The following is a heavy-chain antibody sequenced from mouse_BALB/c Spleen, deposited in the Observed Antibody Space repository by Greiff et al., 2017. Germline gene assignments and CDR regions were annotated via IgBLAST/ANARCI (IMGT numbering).Heavy chain of an antibody. J-gene: IGHJ4*01. Sequence: EVQLVESGGGLVKPGGSLKLSCAASGFTFSDYYMYWVRQTPEKMLEWVATISDGGSYTYYPDSVKGRFTISRDNAKNNLYLQMSSLKSEDTAMYYCAREGIRAMDYWGQGTSVTVSS. V-gene: IGHV5-4*02. CDR1: GFTFSDYY. CDR2: ISDGGSYT. D-gene: IGHD5-2*01. CDR3: AREGIRAMDY.